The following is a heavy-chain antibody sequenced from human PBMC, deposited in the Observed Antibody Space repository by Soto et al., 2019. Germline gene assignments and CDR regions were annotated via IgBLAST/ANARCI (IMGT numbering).Heavy chain of an antibody. Sequence: GASVKVSCKASGYTFTSYDINWVRQATGQGLEWMGWMNPNSGNTGYAQKFQGRVTMTRNTSISTAYMELSSLRSEDTAVYYCARGLLRSYSGSFGESPYVWGKGTTVTVSS. V-gene: IGHV1-8*01. CDR3: ARGLLRSYSGSFGESPYV. D-gene: IGHD3-10*01. CDR2: MNPNSGNT. CDR1: GYTFTSYD. J-gene: IGHJ6*04.